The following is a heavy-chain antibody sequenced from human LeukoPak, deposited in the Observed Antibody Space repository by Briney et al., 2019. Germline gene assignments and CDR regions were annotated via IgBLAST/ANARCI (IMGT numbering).Heavy chain of an antibody. Sequence: GASVKVSCKASGYTFTSYDINWVRQATGQGLEWMGWMNPNSGNTGYAQKFQGRVTITRNTSISTAYMELSSLRSEDTAVYYCARGRPLGGYDLFTPILFDYWGQGTLVTVSS. V-gene: IGHV1-8*01. D-gene: IGHD5-12*01. J-gene: IGHJ4*02. CDR1: GYTFTSYD. CDR3: ARGRPLGGYDLFTPILFDY. CDR2: MNPNSGNT.